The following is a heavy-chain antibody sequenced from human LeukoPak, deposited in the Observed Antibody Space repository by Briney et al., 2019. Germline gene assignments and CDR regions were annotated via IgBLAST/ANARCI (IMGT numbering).Heavy chain of an antibody. Sequence: PSETLSLTCTVSGGSISSYYWSWIRQPPGKGLEWIGYIYYSGSTNYNPSLKSRVTISVDTSKNQFSLKLSSVTAADTAVYYCARYVVVTAYFGYWGQGTLATVSS. J-gene: IGHJ4*02. CDR3: ARYVVVTAYFGY. CDR2: IYYSGST. V-gene: IGHV4-59*01. CDR1: GGSISSYY. D-gene: IGHD2-21*02.